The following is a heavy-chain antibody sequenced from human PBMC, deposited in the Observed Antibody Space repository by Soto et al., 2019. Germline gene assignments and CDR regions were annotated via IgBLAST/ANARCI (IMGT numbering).Heavy chain of an antibody. CDR2: ISGSGGST. Sequence: PVGSLRLSCAASGFTFSSYAMSWVRQAPGKGLEWVSAISGSGGSTYYADSVKGRFTISRDNSKNTLYLQMNSLGAEDTAVYYCAKPDYNIVVVPAASGWAFDIWGQGTMVTVSS. CDR1: GFTFSSYA. J-gene: IGHJ3*02. D-gene: IGHD2-2*01. V-gene: IGHV3-23*01. CDR3: AKPDYNIVVVPAASGWAFDI.